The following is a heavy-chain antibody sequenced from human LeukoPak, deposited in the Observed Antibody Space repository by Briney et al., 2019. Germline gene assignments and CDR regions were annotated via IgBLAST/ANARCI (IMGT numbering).Heavy chain of an antibody. CDR3: AVVVAATPWPFDY. Sequence: GGSLRLSCAASGFTFSSYAMHWVRQAPGKGLEWVAVISYDGSNKYYADSVKGRFTISRDNSKNTLYLQMNSLRAEDTAEYYCAVVVAATPWPFDYWGQGTLVTVSS. D-gene: IGHD2-15*01. V-gene: IGHV3-30-3*01. CDR2: ISYDGSNK. J-gene: IGHJ4*02. CDR1: GFTFSSYA.